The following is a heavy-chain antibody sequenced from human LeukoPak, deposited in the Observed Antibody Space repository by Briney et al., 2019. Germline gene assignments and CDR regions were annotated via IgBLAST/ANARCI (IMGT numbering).Heavy chain of an antibody. V-gene: IGHV3-9*03. CDR1: GFTFDDYA. Sequence: GGSLRLSCAASGFTFDDYAMHWVRQAPGKGLEWVSGISWNSGTIVYADSVKGRFTISRDNAKNSLYLQMNSLRAEDMALYYCAKGAAAASYYYFMDVWGEGTAVTVSS. D-gene: IGHD2-2*01. J-gene: IGHJ6*03. CDR2: ISWNSGTI. CDR3: AKGAAAASYYYFMDV.